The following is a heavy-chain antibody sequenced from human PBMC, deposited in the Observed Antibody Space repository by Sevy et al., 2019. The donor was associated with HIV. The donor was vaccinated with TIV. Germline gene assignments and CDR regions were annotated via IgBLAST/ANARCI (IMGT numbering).Heavy chain of an antibody. V-gene: IGHV3-23*01. D-gene: IGHD3-3*01. J-gene: IGHJ4*02. CDR2: ISFSGSKT. Sequence: GGSLRLSCAAAGFNFNNYAMTWVRQAPGKGLEWVSGISFSGSKTYYADSVKGRFSISRDPSKNTLYLQMNNVRVEDTAVYFCAKSPFMDFWNDYYSFYFDFWGQGTLVTVSS. CDR3: AKSPFMDFWNDYYSFYFDF. CDR1: GFNFNNYA.